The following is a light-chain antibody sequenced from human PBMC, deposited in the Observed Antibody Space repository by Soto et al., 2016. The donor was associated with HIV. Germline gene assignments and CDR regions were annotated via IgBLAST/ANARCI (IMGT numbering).Light chain of an antibody. V-gene: IGKV1-5*03. CDR3: LQHNSYPVT. Sequence: DIQMTQSPSTLSASVGDRVTITCRASQSFSTWLAWYQQKPGKAPKLLIYKASSLERAVPSRFSGSGSGTEFTLTISSLQPEDFATYYCLQHNSYPVTFGQGTKLEIK. CDR1: QSFSTW. J-gene: IGKJ2*01. CDR2: KAS.